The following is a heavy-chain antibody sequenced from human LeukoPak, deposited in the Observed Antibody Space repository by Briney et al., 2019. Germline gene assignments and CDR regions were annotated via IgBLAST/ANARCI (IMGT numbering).Heavy chain of an antibody. D-gene: IGHD3-3*01. J-gene: IGHJ6*03. V-gene: IGHV3-21*01. CDR2: ISSSSSYI. Sequence: TGGSLRLSCAASGFTFSSYSMNWVRQAPGKGLEWVSSISSSSSYIYYADSVKGRFTISRDNAKNSLYLQMNSLRAEDTAVYYCARARAYYDFWADQGDYYYYMDVWGKGTTVTVSS. CDR1: GFTFSSYS. CDR3: ARARAYYDFWADQGDYYYYMDV.